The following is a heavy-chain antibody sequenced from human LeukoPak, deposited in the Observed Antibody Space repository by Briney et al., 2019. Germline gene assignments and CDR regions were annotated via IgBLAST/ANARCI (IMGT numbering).Heavy chain of an antibody. CDR1: GLTFSNFK. D-gene: IGHD3-22*01. CDR3: SMIVVVPNFYFDY. V-gene: IGHV3-23*01. Sequence: GGSLRLSCAVSGLTFSNFKMNWVRQAPGKGLEWVSYISDSGRSTFYADSVKGRFTISRDNSKNTLYLQMNSLRAEDTAVYYCSMIVVVPNFYFDYWGQGTLVTVSS. CDR2: ISDSGRST. J-gene: IGHJ4*02.